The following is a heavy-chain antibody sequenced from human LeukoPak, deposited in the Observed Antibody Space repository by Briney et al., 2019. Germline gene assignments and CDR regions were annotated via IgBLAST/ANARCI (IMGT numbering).Heavy chain of an antibody. V-gene: IGHV4-39*01. D-gene: IGHD4-17*01. CDR3: ARITTVNRADWYFDL. Sequence: PSETLSLTCTVSGGSISSSSYYWGWIRQPPGKGLEWIGSVHYSGSTYYNPSLKSRVTISVDTSKNQFSLKLSSVTAADTAVYYCARITTVNRADWYFDLWGRGTLVTVSS. J-gene: IGHJ2*01. CDR1: GGSISSSSYY. CDR2: VHYSGST.